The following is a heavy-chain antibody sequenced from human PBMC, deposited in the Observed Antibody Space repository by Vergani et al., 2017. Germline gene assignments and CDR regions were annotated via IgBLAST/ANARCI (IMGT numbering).Heavy chain of an antibody. V-gene: IGHV4-34*01. D-gene: IGHD5-12*01. CDR2: IYYSGST. CDR1: GGSFSGYY. CDR3: ARGGYSGYGFNY. J-gene: IGHJ4*02. Sequence: QVQLQQWGAGLLKPSETLSLTCAVYGGSFSGYYWSWIRQPPGKGLEWIGYIYYSGSTYYNPSLKSRVTISVDTSKNQFSLKLSSVTAADTAVYYCARGGYSGYGFNYWGQGTLVTVSS.